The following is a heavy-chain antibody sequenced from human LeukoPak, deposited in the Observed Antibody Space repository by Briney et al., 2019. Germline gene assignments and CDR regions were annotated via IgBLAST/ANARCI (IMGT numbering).Heavy chain of an antibody. CDR1: GFTFSSYS. J-gene: IGHJ4*02. CDR3: ARDSAVAAAALDY. Sequence: GGSLRLSCAASGFTFSSYSMNWVRQAPGKGLEWVSSISSSSSYIYYADSVKGRFTISRDNAKNSLYLQMNSLRAEDTAVYYCARDSAVAAAALDYWGQGTLVTVSS. D-gene: IGHD6-13*01. CDR2: ISSSSSYI. V-gene: IGHV3-21*01.